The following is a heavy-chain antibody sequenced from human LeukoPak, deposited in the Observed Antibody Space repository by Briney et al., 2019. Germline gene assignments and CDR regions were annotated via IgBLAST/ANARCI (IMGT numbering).Heavy chain of an antibody. CDR3: ARDFKRFTYGMDV. CDR2: IYYSGST. D-gene: IGHD3-3*01. V-gene: IGHV4-59*12. J-gene: IGHJ6*02. CDR1: GGSISSYY. Sequence: PSETLSLTCTVSGGSISSYYWSWIRQPPGKGLEWIGYIYYSGSTNYNPSLKSRVTISVDTSKNQCSLKLSSVTAADTAVYYCARDFKRFTYGMDVWGQGTTVTVSS.